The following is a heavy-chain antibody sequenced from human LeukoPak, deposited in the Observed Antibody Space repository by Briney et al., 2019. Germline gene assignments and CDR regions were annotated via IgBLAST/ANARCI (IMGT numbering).Heavy chain of an antibody. Sequence: PGGSLRLSCAASGFTFSSYAMSWVRQAPGKGLEWVSAISGSGGSTYYADSVKGRFTISRDNSKNTLYLQMNSLRAEDTAVYYCAKADIVVVPAASSRYYYGMGVWGQGTTVTVSS. V-gene: IGHV3-23*01. CDR2: ISGSGGST. CDR1: GFTFSSYA. D-gene: IGHD2-2*01. CDR3: AKADIVVVPAASSRYYYGMGV. J-gene: IGHJ6*02.